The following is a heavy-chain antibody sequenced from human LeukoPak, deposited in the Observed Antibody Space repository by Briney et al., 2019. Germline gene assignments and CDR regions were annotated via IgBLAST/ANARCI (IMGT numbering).Heavy chain of an antibody. Sequence: ASVKVSCKASGYIFTSYGISWVRQTPGQGLEWMGWISVYNGNTNYPQRLQCRVTMTPDTSTTTAYMELRSLRSADTAVYYCARDINGYYYDSHGYYPTYLWGQGTLVTVSS. D-gene: IGHD3-22*01. CDR2: ISVYNGNT. CDR1: GYIFTSYG. V-gene: IGHV1-18*01. J-gene: IGHJ5*02. CDR3: ARDINGYYYDSHGYYPTYL.